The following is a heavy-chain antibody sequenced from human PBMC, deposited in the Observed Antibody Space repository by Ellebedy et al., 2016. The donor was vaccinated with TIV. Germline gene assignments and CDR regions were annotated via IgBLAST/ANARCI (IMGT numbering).Heavy chain of an antibody. V-gene: IGHV3-30-3*01. CDR1: GISFSSYA. D-gene: IGHD1-1*01. CDR3: AREQMTATGSPLDY. Sequence: PGGSLRLSCSASGISFSSYAMHWVRQAPGKVLEWVAIIPYDGSHRYYADSVKGRFNISIDISKNTLYLQMNSLRAEDTAVYYCAREQMTATGSPLDYWGQGTLVTVSS. CDR2: IPYDGSHR. J-gene: IGHJ4*02.